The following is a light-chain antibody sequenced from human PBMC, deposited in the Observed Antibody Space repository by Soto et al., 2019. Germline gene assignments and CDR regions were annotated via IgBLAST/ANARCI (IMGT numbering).Light chain of an antibody. J-gene: IGKJ2*01. Sequence: EEVMTQSPATLSVSTGERATLSCRASQSVSSNLAWYQQKPGQAPRLLIYGASTRATGIPARFSGRGSGTDFTLTISRLEPADVAVYYCQQYGSSPMYTFGQGTKVDIK. CDR3: QQYGSSPMYT. CDR1: QSVSSN. V-gene: IGKV3-15*01. CDR2: GAS.